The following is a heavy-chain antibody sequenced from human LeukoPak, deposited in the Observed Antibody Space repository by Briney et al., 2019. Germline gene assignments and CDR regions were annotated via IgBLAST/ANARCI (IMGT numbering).Heavy chain of an antibody. D-gene: IGHD3-10*01. Sequence: SETLSLTCTVSGGSISSYYWSWIRQPPGKGLEWIGYIYYSGSTNYNPSLKSRVTISVDTSKNQFSLKLSSVTAADTAVYYCARHGGYGSGALDYWGQGTLVTVSS. CDR2: IYYSGST. CDR1: GGSISSYY. CDR3: ARHGGYGSGALDY. V-gene: IGHV4-59*08. J-gene: IGHJ4*02.